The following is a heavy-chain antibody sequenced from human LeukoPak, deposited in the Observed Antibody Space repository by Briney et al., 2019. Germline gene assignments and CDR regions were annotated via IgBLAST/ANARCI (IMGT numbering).Heavy chain of an antibody. Sequence: PGGSLRLSCAASGFTFSDYYMSWIRQAPGKGLEWVSYIGSSSSYTNYADSVKGRFTISRDNSKNSLYLQMNSLRTEDTALYYCAKDVAVTTGGAFDIWGQGTMVTVSS. CDR3: AKDVAVTTGGAFDI. V-gene: IGHV3-11*05. CDR2: IGSSSSYT. D-gene: IGHD2-21*02. J-gene: IGHJ3*02. CDR1: GFTFSDYY.